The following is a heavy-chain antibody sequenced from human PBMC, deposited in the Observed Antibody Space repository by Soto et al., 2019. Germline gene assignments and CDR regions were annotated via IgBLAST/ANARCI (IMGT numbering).Heavy chain of an antibody. V-gene: IGHV3-33*06. CDR3: AKDLHYYGSGATDAFDI. J-gene: IGHJ3*02. Sequence: GGSLRLSCAASGFTFSSYGMHWVRQAPGKGLEWVAVIWYDGSNKYYADSVKGRFTISRDNSKNTLYLQMNSLRAEDTAVYYCAKDLHYYGSGATDAFDIWGQGTMVTVSS. D-gene: IGHD3-10*01. CDR2: IWYDGSNK. CDR1: GFTFSSYG.